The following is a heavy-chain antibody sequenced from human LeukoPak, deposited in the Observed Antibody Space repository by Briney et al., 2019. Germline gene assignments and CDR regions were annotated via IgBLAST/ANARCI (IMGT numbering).Heavy chain of an antibody. D-gene: IGHD6-19*01. CDR3: ASAVVSGWYFLDY. V-gene: IGHV3-48*03. CDR1: GFTFSSYE. J-gene: IGHJ4*02. Sequence: PGGSLRLSCAASGFTFSSYEMNWVRQAPGKGLEWVSHISSSGSTTYYADSVKGRFTISRDNAKNSLYLQMNSLRAEDTAVYYCASAVVSGWYFLDYWGQGTLVSVSS. CDR2: ISSSGSTT.